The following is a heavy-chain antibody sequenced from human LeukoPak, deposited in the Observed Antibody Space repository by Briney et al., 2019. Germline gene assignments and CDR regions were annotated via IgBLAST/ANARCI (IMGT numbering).Heavy chain of an antibody. V-gene: IGHV3-23*01. CDR1: GFTFSSHA. D-gene: IGHD2-2*01. CDR2: IDKSGDGA. Sequence: GGSLRLSCAASGFTFSSHAMNWVRQPPGKGLDWVSSIDKSGDGAFYADSVKGRFTISRDNSKNTLYIQMNSLRREDTAVYYCARRGGTSGWGAFDIWGQGTMVTVSS. J-gene: IGHJ3*02. CDR3: ARRGGTSGWGAFDI.